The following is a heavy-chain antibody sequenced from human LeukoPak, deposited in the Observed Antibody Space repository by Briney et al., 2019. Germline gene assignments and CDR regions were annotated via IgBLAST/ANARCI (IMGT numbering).Heavy chain of an antibody. CDR1: GGSFSGYY. J-gene: IGHJ4*02. CDR2: INHSGGT. V-gene: IGHV4-34*01. CDR3: ARGPSIRYSSSWPFDY. D-gene: IGHD6-13*01. Sequence: SETLSLTCAVYGGSFSGYYWSWIRQPPGKGLEWIGEINHSGGTNYNPSLKSRVTISVDTSKNQFSLKLSSVTAADTAVYYCARGPSIRYSSSWPFDYWGQGTLVTVSS.